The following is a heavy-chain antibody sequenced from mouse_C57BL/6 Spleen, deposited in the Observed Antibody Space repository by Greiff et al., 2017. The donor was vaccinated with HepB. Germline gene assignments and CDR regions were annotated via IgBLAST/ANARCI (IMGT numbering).Heavy chain of an antibody. CDR3: ARDWYFDV. CDR1: GFTFSSYA. J-gene: IGHJ1*03. CDR2: ISDGGSYT. V-gene: IGHV5-4*01. Sequence: EVQVVESGGGLVKPGGSLKLSCAASGFTFSSYAMSWVRQTPEKRLEWVATISDGGSYTYYPDNVKGRLTISRDNAKNNLYLQMSHLKSEDTAMYYCARDWYFDVWGTGTTVTVSS.